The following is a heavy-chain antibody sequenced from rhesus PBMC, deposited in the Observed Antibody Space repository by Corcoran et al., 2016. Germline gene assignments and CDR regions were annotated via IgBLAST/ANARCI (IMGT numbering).Heavy chain of an antibody. V-gene: IGHV1-111*02. CDR1: GYTFTDHY. Sequence: EVQLVQSGAEVKKPGASVKISCKASGYTFTDHYPNWGGPAPGKGLAWMGRVDPEDGDAEYAQKFQDRVTITADMSTDTAYMELSSLRSEDTAVYYCARGVYGYFEFWGQGALVTVSS. CDR3: ARGVYGYFEF. D-gene: IGHD4-29*01. CDR2: VDPEDGDA. J-gene: IGHJ1*01.